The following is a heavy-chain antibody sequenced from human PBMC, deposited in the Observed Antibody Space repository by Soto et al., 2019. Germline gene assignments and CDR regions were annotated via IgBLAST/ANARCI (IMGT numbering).Heavy chain of an antibody. CDR3: ARDNNHMGELVSYGCGMDF. Sequence: GASVKVSCKASGYTFTSYYMHWVRQAPGQGLEWMGIINPSGGSTSYAQKFQGRVTMTRDTSTSTVYMELSSLRSEDTAVYYCARDNNHMGELVSYGCGMDFWGQGSTVTVSS. CDR2: INPSGGST. CDR1: GYTFTSYY. J-gene: IGHJ6*02. V-gene: IGHV1-46*01. D-gene: IGHD1-26*01.